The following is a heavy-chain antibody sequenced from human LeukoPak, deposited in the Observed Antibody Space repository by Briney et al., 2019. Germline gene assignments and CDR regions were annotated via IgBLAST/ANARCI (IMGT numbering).Heavy chain of an antibody. CDR1: GGSFSGYY. D-gene: IGHD1/OR15-1a*01. CDR3: ARNTLGHYDAFDI. CDR2: INHSGST. V-gene: IGHV4-34*01. Sequence: SETLSLTCAVYGGSFSGYYWSWIRQPPGKGLEWIGEINHSGSTNYNPSLKSRVTSVDTSKNQFSLKLSSVTAADTAVYYCARNTLGHYDAFDIWGQGTMVTVSS. J-gene: IGHJ3*02.